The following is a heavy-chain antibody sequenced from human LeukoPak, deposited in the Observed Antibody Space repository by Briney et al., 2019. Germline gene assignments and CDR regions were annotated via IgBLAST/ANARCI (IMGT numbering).Heavy chain of an antibody. J-gene: IGHJ6*03. V-gene: IGHV3-23*01. Sequence: GGTLRLSCAASGFTFSNYAMSWVRQVPGKGLEWVSTIIGSGGSAYYADSVNGRFTISRDNSKNTVYLQMNGLGAEDTAVYYCARDQRGYLYYMDVWGKGTTVTISS. CDR2: IIGSGGSA. D-gene: IGHD1-1*01. CDR3: ARDQRGYLYYMDV. CDR1: GFTFSNYA.